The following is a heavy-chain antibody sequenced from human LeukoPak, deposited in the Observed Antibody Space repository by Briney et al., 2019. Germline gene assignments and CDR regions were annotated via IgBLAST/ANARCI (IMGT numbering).Heavy chain of an antibody. CDR3: AREGRYGDYEGY. Sequence: PSETLSLTCTVSGASLNSYYWSWIRQPAGKGLEWIGRIYSSGSTNYNPSLKSRVTLSVDTSKNQFSLRLSSLTVADTAVYYCAREGRYGDYEGYWGQGTLVTVSS. D-gene: IGHD4-17*01. CDR1: GASLNSYY. J-gene: IGHJ4*02. CDR2: IYSSGST. V-gene: IGHV4-4*07.